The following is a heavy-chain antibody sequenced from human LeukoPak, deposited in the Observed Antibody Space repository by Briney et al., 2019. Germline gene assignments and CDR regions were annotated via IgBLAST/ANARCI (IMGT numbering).Heavy chain of an antibody. CDR1: GLTVRSSY. V-gene: IGHV3-66*01. CDR3: ARGASTKGMDYGSWSSNDY. J-gene: IGHJ4*02. D-gene: IGHD3-10*01. CDR2: INRGGSK. Sequence: GGPLRLPCAASGLTVRSSYMSGPRRAPGEAREGGSDINRGGSKYYADSVKGRFTISRDNSKNTLYLQMNSLRAEDTAVYYCARGASTKGMDYGSWSSNDYWGQGTLVTVSS.